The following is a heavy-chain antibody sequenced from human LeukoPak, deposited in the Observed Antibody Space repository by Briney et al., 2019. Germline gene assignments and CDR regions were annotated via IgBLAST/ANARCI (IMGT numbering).Heavy chain of an antibody. D-gene: IGHD4-23*01. CDR2: ISDNGDST. CDR1: GFTFSNYA. Sequence: GGSLRLSCAASGFTFSNYAMSWVRQAPGQGLEWVSGISDNGDSTYYADSVKGRFTIPRVNSKNTLYLQMNSLRVEDTAVYYCAKYAPPTTVVTRFFDYWGQGTLVTVSS. J-gene: IGHJ4*02. CDR3: AKYAPPTTVVTRFFDY. V-gene: IGHV3-23*01.